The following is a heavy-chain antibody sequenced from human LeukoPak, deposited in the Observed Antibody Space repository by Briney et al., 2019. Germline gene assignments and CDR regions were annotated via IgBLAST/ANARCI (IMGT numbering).Heavy chain of an antibody. CDR1: GFTLSDAW. CDR2: IKSKIDGGTI. D-gene: IGHD6-25*01. CDR3: TTRRQDGC. V-gene: IGHV3-15*01. Sequence: PGGSLRLSCVASGFTLSDAWMSWVRQASGKGLEWVGRIKSKIDGGTIDYGAPVKGRFTISRDDSRNTLYLQMNSLKTEDTAVYYCTTRRQDGCWGQGTLVTVS. J-gene: IGHJ4*02.